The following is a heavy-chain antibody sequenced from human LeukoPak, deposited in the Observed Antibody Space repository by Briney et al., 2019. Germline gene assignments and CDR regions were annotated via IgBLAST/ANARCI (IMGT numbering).Heavy chain of an antibody. D-gene: IGHD1-26*01. Sequence: SETLALTCTVSGGSISNYYWSWIRQPPGKGLEWIAYIDYSGGTNYNPSLKSRVTISVDASRNQFSLNLSAVTAADTAVYYCARDRRRDLLHAFDIWGQGTMVTVSS. CDR1: GGSISNYY. V-gene: IGHV4-59*01. CDR2: IDYSGGT. CDR3: ARDRRRDLLHAFDI. J-gene: IGHJ3*02.